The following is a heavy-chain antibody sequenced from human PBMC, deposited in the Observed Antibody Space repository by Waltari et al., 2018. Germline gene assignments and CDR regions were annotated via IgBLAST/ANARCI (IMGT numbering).Heavy chain of an antibody. CDR1: GFTFSSYG. Sequence: QVQLVESGGGVVQPGRSLRLSCAASGFTFSSYGMHWVRQAPGKGLEWVAVISYDGSNKYYADSVKGRFTISRDNSKNTLYLQMNSLRAEDTAVYYCAKDSRGIQLWSPGDYWGQGTLVTVSS. J-gene: IGHJ4*02. CDR2: ISYDGSNK. V-gene: IGHV3-30*18. D-gene: IGHD5-18*01. CDR3: AKDSRGIQLWSPGDY.